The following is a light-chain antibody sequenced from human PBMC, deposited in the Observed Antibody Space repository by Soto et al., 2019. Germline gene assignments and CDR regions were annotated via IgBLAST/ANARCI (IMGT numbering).Light chain of an antibody. V-gene: IGKV3-11*01. J-gene: IGKJ1*01. Sequence: EIVLTQSPATLSLSPGERATLSCRASQSVSSYLAWYQQKPGQAPRLLIYDASNRATGIPARFSGSGSGTDFTITIPRVEPEDFAVYYCQQRSRWPWTFGPGTKLEIK. CDR3: QQRSRWPWT. CDR1: QSVSSY. CDR2: DAS.